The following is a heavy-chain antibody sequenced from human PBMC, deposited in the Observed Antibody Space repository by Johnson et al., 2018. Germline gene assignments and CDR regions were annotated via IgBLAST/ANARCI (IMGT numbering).Heavy chain of an antibody. Sequence: QVQLVQSGGGVVQPGRSLRLSCAASGFTFSSYAMHWVRQAPGKGLEWVAVISYDGSNKYYADAVTGRFTISRDNSKNTRYLQMHSLRAEDTAVYYWARVHGDSVWYFDLWGRGTLVTVSS. CDR1: GFTFSSYA. V-gene: IGHV3-30-3*01. J-gene: IGHJ2*01. D-gene: IGHD4-17*01. CDR2: ISYDGSNK. CDR3: ARVHGDSVWYFDL.